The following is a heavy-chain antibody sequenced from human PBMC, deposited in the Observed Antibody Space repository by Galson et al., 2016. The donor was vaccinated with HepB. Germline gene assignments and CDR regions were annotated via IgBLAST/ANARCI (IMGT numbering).Heavy chain of an antibody. D-gene: IGHD3-3*01. V-gene: IGHV3-74*01. Sequence: SLRLSCAASGFAFTNYWMNWVRQAPGKGLVWVSRLSGDGSRVNCGDFVKGRVTLSRDNAKNTLYLQMNSLRAEDTAVYYCARDFSSYDEYFDLWGQGTLVTVSS. CDR1: GFAFTNYW. J-gene: IGHJ4*02. CDR3: ARDFSSYDEYFDL. CDR2: LSGDGSRV.